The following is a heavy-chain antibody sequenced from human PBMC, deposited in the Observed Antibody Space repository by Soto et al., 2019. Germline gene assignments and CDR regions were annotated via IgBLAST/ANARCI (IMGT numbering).Heavy chain of an antibody. CDR3: VRDGTKNLRDRFEP. Sequence: PSETLSLTCNVSGASLSRYYWSWIRQPPGKGLEWIGRIYAPGDTDYNTSLKSRISMSVDMSKKQFSLTLRSVTDADTAIYSCVRDGTKNLRDRFEPWGRGILVTVSS. CDR1: GASLSRYY. CDR2: IYAPGDT. J-gene: IGHJ5*02. V-gene: IGHV4-4*07. D-gene: IGHD1-26*01.